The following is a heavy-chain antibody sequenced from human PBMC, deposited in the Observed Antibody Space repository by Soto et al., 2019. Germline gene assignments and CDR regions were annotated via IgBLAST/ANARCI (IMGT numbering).Heavy chain of an antibody. V-gene: IGHV4-59*08. CDR2: IYYSGST. J-gene: IGHJ3*02. Sequence: SETLSLTCTVSGGSISSYYWSWIRQPPGKGLEWIGYIYYSGSTNYNPSLKSRVTISVDTSKNQFSLKLSSVTAADTAVYYCARLYGLDAFDIWGQGTMVSVSS. D-gene: IGHD3-16*02. CDR3: ARLYGLDAFDI. CDR1: GGSISSYY.